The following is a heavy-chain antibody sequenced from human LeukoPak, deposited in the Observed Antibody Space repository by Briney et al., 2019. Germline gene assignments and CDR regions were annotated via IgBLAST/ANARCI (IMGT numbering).Heavy chain of an antibody. Sequence: GGSLRLLCAASGFTFSTYWMHWVRQAPGKGLVWVSRINTHGSSTIYADSVKGRFTISRDNAKNTLYLQMNSLRADDTAVYYCARGRLEPVDYWGQGTLVTVSS. D-gene: IGHD1-1*01. CDR3: ARGRLEPVDY. V-gene: IGHV3-74*01. CDR1: GFTFSTYW. J-gene: IGHJ4*02. CDR2: INTHGSST.